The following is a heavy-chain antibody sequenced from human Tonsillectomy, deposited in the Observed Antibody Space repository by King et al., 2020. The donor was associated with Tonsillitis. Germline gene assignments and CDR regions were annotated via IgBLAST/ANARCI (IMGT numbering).Heavy chain of an antibody. V-gene: IGHV1-18*01. Sequence: QLVQSGAEVKKPGASVKVSCKASGYTFTNYGITWVRQAPGQGLEWMGWIRVYNGNTNYAQRLQGRVTMTTDTSTSTAYMELRSLRSYDTAVYYCARTDMDIVATMWFDPGGQGTLVTASS. J-gene: IGHJ5*02. CDR2: IRVYNGNT. CDR3: ARTDMDIVATMWFDP. CDR1: GYTFTNYG. D-gene: IGHD5-12*01.